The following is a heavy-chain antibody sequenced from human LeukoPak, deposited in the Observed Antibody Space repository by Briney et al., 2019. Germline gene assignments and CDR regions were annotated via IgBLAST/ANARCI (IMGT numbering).Heavy chain of an antibody. V-gene: IGHV4-34*01. J-gene: IGHJ5*02. CDR2: INHSGST. D-gene: IGHD3-22*01. CDR3: ARLINWFDP. Sequence: SETLSLTCAVYGGSFSGYCWSWIRKPPGKGLEWIGEINHSGSTNYNPSLKSRVTISVDTSKDQFSLNLSSVTAADSAVYYCARLINWFDPWGQGTLVTVSS. CDR1: GGSFSGYC.